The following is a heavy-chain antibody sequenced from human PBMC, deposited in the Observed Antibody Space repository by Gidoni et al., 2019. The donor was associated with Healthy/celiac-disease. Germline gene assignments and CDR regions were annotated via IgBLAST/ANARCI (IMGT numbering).Heavy chain of an antibody. CDR3: ARVPLGYCSSTSCLSFDY. CDR1: GFSLSTSGLG. CDR2: IYWNDDK. J-gene: IGHJ4*02. Sequence: QITLKESGPTLVKPTQTLTLTCTFSGFSLSTSGLGVGWIRQPPGKALEWLALIYWNDDKRYSPSLKSRLTITKDTSKNQVVLTMTNMDPVDTATYFCARVPLGYCSSTSCLSFDYWGQGTLVTVSS. V-gene: IGHV2-5*01. D-gene: IGHD2-2*01.